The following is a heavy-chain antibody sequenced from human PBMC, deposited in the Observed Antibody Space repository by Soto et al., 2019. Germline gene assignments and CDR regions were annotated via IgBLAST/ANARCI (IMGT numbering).Heavy chain of an antibody. CDR2: ISSSGSTI. CDR3: ASVVAAAIFDY. V-gene: IGHV3-11*01. D-gene: IGHD2-15*01. Sequence: GGSLRLSCAASGFTFSDYYMSWIRQAPGKGLEWVSYISSSGSTIYYADSVKGRFTISRDNAKNSLYLQMNSLRAEDTAVYYCASVVAAAIFDYWGQGTLVTVSS. J-gene: IGHJ4*02. CDR1: GFTFSDYY.